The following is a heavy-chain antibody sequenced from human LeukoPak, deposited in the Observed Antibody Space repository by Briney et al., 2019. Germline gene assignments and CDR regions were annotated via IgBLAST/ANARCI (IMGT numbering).Heavy chain of an antibody. CDR1: GGSITNTNYY. D-gene: IGHD6-13*01. J-gene: IGHJ6*03. V-gene: IGHV4-39*07. CDR2: VYHSGIT. Sequence: SETLSLTCTVSGGSITNTNYYWAWIRQPPGEGLEWIGSVYHSGITYYTPSLKSRVSISVDTSKNQFSLKLSSVTAADTAVYYCARFGGESSWYPPLYYMDVWGKGTTVTVSS. CDR3: ARFGGESSWYPPLYYMDV.